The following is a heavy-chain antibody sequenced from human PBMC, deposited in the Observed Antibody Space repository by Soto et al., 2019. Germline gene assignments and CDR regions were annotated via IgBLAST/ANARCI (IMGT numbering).Heavy chain of an antibody. Sequence: PWGSLRLSCSASGFTFSSYAMSWGRQAPGKGLAWVSTISGSGGSTYYADSVKGRFTISRDNSKNTLSLQMNSLRAEDTAVYYCATTLRTFYYFDYWGQGALVTVS. CDR2: ISGSGGST. V-gene: IGHV3-23*01. D-gene: IGHD3-3*01. CDR3: ATTLRTFYYFDY. CDR1: GFTFSSYA. J-gene: IGHJ4*02.